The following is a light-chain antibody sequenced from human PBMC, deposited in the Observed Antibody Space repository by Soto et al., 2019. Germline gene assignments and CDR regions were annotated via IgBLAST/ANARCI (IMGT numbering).Light chain of an antibody. J-gene: IGLJ1*01. V-gene: IGLV2-14*01. CDR2: EVS. Sequence: QSVLTQPASVSGSPGQSITISSTGTSSDVGGYNYVSWYQQYPGKAPKLMIYEVSNRPSGVSNRFSGSKSGNTASLTISGLQAEDEADYYCTSYIRSSTLDYVFGTGTKVTVL. CDR3: TSYIRSSTLDYV. CDR1: SSDVGGYNY.